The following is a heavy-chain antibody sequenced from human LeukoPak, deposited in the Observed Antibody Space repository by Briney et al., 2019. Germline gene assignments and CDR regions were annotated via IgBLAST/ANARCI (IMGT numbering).Heavy chain of an antibody. V-gene: IGHV3-64D*09. Sequence: GGSLRLSCSASGFTFSDYHMHWVRQAPGMRLEYVSIISPNGGATNYADSVKGRFTISRDNSKNALYLQMSSLRAEDTAVYYCVKDRSGSFAFDMWGQGTMVTVSS. CDR2: ISPNGGAT. CDR3: VKDRSGSFAFDM. D-gene: IGHD7-27*01. J-gene: IGHJ3*02. CDR1: GFTFSDYH.